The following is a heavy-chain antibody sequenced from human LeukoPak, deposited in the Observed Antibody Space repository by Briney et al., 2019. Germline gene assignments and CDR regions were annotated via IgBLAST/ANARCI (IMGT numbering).Heavy chain of an antibody. CDR3: ARENSGSYYWLVDY. V-gene: IGHV4-61*02. Sequence: GRIYTSGSTNYNPSLKSRVTISVDTSKNPFSLKLSSVTAADTAVYYCARENSGSYYWLVDYWGQGTLVTVSS. J-gene: IGHJ4*02. CDR2: IYTSGST. D-gene: IGHD1-26*01.